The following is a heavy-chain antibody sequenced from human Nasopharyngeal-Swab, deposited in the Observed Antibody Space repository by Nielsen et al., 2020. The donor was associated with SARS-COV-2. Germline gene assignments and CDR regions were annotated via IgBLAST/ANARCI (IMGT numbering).Heavy chain of an antibody. CDR2: IVVGSGNT. Sequence: SVKVSCKASGFTFTSSAVQWVRQARGQRLEWIGWIVVGSGNTNYAQKFQEGVTITRDMSTSTAYMELRSLRSDDTAVYYCARAPHYDYVWGSYRQSFNFDYWGQGTLVIVSS. CDR3: ARAPHYDYVWGSYRQSFNFDY. D-gene: IGHD3-16*02. V-gene: IGHV1-58*01. J-gene: IGHJ4*02. CDR1: GFTFTSSA.